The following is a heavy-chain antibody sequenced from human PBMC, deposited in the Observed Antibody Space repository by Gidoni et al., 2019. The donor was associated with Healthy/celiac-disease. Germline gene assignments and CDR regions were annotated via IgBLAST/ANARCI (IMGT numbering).Heavy chain of an antibody. CDR2: IYYSGST. V-gene: IGHV4-59*01. Sequence: QVQLQESGPGLVKPSETLSLTCTVSGGSLSSYYWSWIRQPPGKGLEWIGYIYYSGSTNYNPSLKSRVTISVDTSKNQFSLKLSSVTAADTAVYYCARGDGDYGYWYFDLWGRGTLVTVSS. CDR1: GGSLSSYY. CDR3: ARGDGDYGYWYFDL. D-gene: IGHD4-17*01. J-gene: IGHJ2*01.